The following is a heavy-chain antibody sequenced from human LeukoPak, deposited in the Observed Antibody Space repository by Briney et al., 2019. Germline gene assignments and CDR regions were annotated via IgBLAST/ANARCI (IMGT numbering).Heavy chain of an antibody. CDR2: ISAYNGNT. V-gene: IGHV1-18*01. D-gene: IGHD3-9*01. CDR3: VSSIDKRYAFDI. Sequence: ASVKVSCKASGYTFTSYGIGWVRQAPGQGLEWMGWISAYNGNTNYAQKLQGRVTMTTDTSTSTAYMELRSLRSDDTAVYYCVSSIDKRYAFDIWGQGTMVTVSS. J-gene: IGHJ3*02. CDR1: GYTFTSYG.